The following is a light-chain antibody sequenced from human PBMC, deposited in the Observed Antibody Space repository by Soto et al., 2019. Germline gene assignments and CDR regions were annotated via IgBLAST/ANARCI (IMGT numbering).Light chain of an antibody. CDR1: QSISSW. CDR2: DAS. CDR3: QQYNSYSNT. Sequence: DIQMTQSPSTLSASVGDRVTITCRASQSISSWLAWYQQKPGKAPKLLIYDASSLESGVPSRFSCSGSGTEFTLTISSLQPDDFATYSCQQYNSYSNTFGQGTKLEIK. V-gene: IGKV1-5*01. J-gene: IGKJ2*01.